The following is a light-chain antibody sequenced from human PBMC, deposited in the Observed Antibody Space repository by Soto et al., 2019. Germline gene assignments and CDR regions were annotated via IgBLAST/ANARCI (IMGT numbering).Light chain of an antibody. CDR1: SSDVGYYNY. J-gene: IGLJ3*02. CDR3: SSYTTSSTQV. V-gene: IGLV2-14*01. CDR2: EVS. Sequence: QSALTQPASVSGSPGQSITISCTGTSSDVGYYNYVSWYQHHPGKAPKLMIYEVSNRPSGVSSRFSGSKSGNTASLTISGLQTEDEADYYCSSYTTSSTQVFGGGTKLTVL.